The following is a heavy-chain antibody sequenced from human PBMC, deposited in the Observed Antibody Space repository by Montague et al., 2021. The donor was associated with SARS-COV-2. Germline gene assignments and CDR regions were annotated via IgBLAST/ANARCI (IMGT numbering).Heavy chain of an antibody. J-gene: IGHJ4*02. CDR2: VDSAGST. D-gene: IGHD2-8*02. CDR3: ARDEYNRYWYKY. Sequence: SETLSLTYTVSAGSPSSRSNYWGWIRQPPGMGLQWIGSVDSAGSTYYSPSLKSRVTISLDTSKNQFSLKLSSVTAADTAVYYCARDEYNRYWYKYWGQGALVTVSS. V-gene: IGHV4-39*07. CDR1: AGSPSSRSNY.